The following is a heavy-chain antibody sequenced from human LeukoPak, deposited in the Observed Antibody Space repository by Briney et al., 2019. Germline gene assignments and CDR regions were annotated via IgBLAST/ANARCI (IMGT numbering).Heavy chain of an antibody. D-gene: IGHD4-17*01. V-gene: IGHV3-48*02. Sequence: SYISSSTSTIFYADSVKGRFTISRDNAKNSLYLQMSSLKDEDTAVYYCARDFYGDYGFDHWGQGTLVTVSS. CDR3: ARDFYGDYGFDH. J-gene: IGHJ4*02. CDR2: ISSSTSTI.